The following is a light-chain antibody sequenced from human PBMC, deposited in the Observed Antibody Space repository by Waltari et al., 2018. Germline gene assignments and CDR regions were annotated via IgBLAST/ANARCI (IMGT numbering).Light chain of an antibody. Sequence: DIQMTQSPSTLSASVGARVSITCRASQSIGSYLAWYQKKPGKAPNLLIYKASTLESGVPSRFSGSGSGTEFTLTISSLQPDDCATYYCQQYNSYSWTFGQGTKVEIK. CDR1: QSIGSY. V-gene: IGKV1-5*03. J-gene: IGKJ1*01. CDR3: QQYNSYSWT. CDR2: KAS.